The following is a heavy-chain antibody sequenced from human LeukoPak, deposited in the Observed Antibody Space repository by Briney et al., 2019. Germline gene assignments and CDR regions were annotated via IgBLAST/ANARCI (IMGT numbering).Heavy chain of an antibody. CDR2: ISYDGGDM. V-gene: IGHV3-30*03. J-gene: IGHJ3*02. CDR3: AILARVDAFDI. CDR1: RFSFSKYA. Sequence: GRSLRLSCAASRFSFSKYAIHWVRRAPGKGLEWVAVISYDGGDMYYADSVNGRFTISRDNSKNTLYLQMNSLRAEDTAVYYCAILARVDAFDIWGQGTRVTVSS.